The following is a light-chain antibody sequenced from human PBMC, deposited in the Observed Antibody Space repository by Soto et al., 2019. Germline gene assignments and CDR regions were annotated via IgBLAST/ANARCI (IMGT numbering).Light chain of an antibody. CDR2: DVS. V-gene: IGLV2-14*01. Sequence: QSALTLPASVSGSPGQSIAISCTGTSSDVGGYSYVSWYQQQPGKAPKLVISDVSNRPSGVSDRFSGSKSGNTASLTISGLQTEDEADYYCASYTTSSTYVFGTGTKLTVL. CDR3: ASYTTSSTYV. CDR1: SSDVGGYSY. J-gene: IGLJ1*01.